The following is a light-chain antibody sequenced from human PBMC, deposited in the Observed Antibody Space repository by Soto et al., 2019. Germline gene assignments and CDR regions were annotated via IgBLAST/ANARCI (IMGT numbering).Light chain of an antibody. CDR2: LNSDGSH. Sequence: QPVLTQSPSASASLGASVKLTCTLSSGHSSYAIAWHQQQPEKGPRYLMKLNSDGSHSKGDGIPDRFSGSSSGAERYLTISSLQSEDEADYYCQTWGTGTWVFGGGPKVTVL. CDR1: SGHSSYA. J-gene: IGLJ3*02. CDR3: QTWGTGTWV. V-gene: IGLV4-69*01.